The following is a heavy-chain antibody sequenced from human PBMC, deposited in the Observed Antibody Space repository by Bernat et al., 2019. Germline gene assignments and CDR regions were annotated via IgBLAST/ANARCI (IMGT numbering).Heavy chain of an antibody. CDR3: ARSRDTIFGVEGDYYGMDV. J-gene: IGHJ6*02. Sequence: QVQLVQSGAEVKKPGASVKVSCKASGYTFNGYYMHWVRQAPGQGLEWMGWINPNSGGTNYAQKFQGWVTMTRDTSISTAYMELSRLRSDDTAVYYCARSRDTIFGVEGDYYGMDVWGQGTTVTVSS. V-gene: IGHV1-2*04. CDR1: GYTFNGYY. D-gene: IGHD3-3*01. CDR2: INPNSGGT.